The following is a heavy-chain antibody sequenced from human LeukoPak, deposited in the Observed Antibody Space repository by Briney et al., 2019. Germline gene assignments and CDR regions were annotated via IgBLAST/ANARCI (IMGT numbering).Heavy chain of an antibody. D-gene: IGHD2-2*01. V-gene: IGHV4-4*07. Sequence: SETLSLTCTVSDGSISNYFWSWVRQPAGKGLEWIGRIYSTGRSDYNPSLKSRITMSVDTSKNQFSLKLSSVTAADTAVYYCARGRRVLVQGPAATPYYFDYWGQGTLVTVSS. J-gene: IGHJ4*02. CDR3: ARGRRVLVQGPAATPYYFDY. CDR1: DGSISNYF. CDR2: IYSTGRS.